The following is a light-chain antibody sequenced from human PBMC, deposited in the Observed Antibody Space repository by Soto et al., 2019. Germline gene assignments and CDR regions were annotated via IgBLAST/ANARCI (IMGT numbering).Light chain of an antibody. CDR2: KAS. J-gene: IGKJ2*01. V-gene: IGKV1-5*03. Sequence: DIQLTQSPSTLSASVGDRVTITCRASQSISTWLAWYQQKPGTVPKLLIYKASTLESGVPSRFSGSRSGTEFTLTVSSLQPDDFVTYYCQQYNDSFPYTFGQGTKLEIK. CDR3: QQYNDSFPYT. CDR1: QSISTW.